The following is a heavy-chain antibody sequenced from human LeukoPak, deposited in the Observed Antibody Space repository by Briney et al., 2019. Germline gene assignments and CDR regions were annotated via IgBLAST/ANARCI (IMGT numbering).Heavy chain of an antibody. Sequence: SETLSLTCTVSGYSISSGYYWGWIRQPSGKGLEWIGSIYHSGSTYYNPSLKSRVTISVDTSKKQFSLKLSSVTAADTAVYYCARERSVYYFDYWGQGTLVTVSS. CDR2: IYHSGST. J-gene: IGHJ4*02. CDR3: ARERSVYYFDY. CDR1: GYSISSGYY. V-gene: IGHV4-38-2*02.